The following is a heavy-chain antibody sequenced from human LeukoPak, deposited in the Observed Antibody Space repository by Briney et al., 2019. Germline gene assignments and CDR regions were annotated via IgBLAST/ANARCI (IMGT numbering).Heavy chain of an antibody. D-gene: IGHD3-3*01. Sequence: GGSLRLSCAASGFTFSSYAMSWVRQAPGKGLEWVSAISGSGGSTYYADSVKGRFTISRDNSKNTLYLQMNSLRAEDTAVYYCAKDCALWDFWSGYYLFDYWGQGTLVTVSS. CDR2: ISGSGGST. CDR1: GFTFSSYA. V-gene: IGHV3-23*01. J-gene: IGHJ4*02. CDR3: AKDCALWDFWSGYYLFDY.